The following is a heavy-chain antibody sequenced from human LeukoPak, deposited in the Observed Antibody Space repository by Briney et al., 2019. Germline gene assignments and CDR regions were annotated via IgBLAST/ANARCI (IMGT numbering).Heavy chain of an antibody. CDR3: TREVAGTGGFDY. J-gene: IGHJ4*02. CDR2: TYHRSTWYD. D-gene: IGHD6-13*01. Sequence: SQTLSLTCAISGDSVSSNNAAWNWIRQSPSWGLEWLGRTYHRSTWYDDYVVSVRSRLTITPDISKNQVSLQLNSVTPEDTAGYYCTREVAGTGGFDYWGQGITVTVSS. V-gene: IGHV6-1*01. CDR1: GDSVSSNNAA.